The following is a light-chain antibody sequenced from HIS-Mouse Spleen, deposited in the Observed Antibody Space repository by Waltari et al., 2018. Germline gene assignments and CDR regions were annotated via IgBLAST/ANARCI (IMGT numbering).Light chain of an antibody. CDR2: GAS. Sequence: EIVLTQSPGTLSLSPGDRATLSCRASQSVSSSYLAWYQQKPGQAPRLLIYGASSRATGIPDRFSGSGSGTDLTLTISRLEPEDFAVYYCQQYGSSPWTFGQGTKVEIK. V-gene: IGKV3-20*01. CDR1: QSVSSSY. CDR3: QQYGSSPWT. J-gene: IGKJ1*01.